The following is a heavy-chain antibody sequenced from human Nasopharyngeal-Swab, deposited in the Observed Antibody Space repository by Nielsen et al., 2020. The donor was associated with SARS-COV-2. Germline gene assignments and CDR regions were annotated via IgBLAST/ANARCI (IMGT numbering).Heavy chain of an antibody. CDR3: ARVIVGADYFDY. V-gene: IGHV4-4*07. CDR1: GGSISSYY. CDR2: IYTSGST. D-gene: IGHD1-26*01. J-gene: IGHJ4*02. Sequence: SETLSLTCTVSGGSISSYYWSWIRQPAGKGLEWIGRIYTSGSTYYNPSLKSRVTISVDTSKNQFSLKLSSVTAADTAVYYCARVIVGADYFDYWGQGTLVTVSS.